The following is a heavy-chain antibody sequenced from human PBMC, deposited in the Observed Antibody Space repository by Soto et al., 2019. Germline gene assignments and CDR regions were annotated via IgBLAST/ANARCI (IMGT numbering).Heavy chain of an antibody. CDR1: GGSISSYY. CDR2: IYTSGST. CDR3: EFERNTVTNYRAWFDT. D-gene: IGHD4-17*01. J-gene: IGHJ5*02. V-gene: IGHV4-4*07. Sequence: SETLSLTCTVSGGSISSYYWNWIRQPAGKGLEWIGRIYTSGSTNYNPSLKSRVTMSVDTSKDQFSLKLSSVTAADTAVYYCEFERNTVTNYRAWFDTWGQGTLVTVSS.